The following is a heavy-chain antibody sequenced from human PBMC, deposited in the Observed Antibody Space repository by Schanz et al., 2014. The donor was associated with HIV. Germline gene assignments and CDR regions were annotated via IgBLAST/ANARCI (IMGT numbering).Heavy chain of an antibody. D-gene: IGHD2-15*01. CDR1: GYTFTDYF. J-gene: IGHJ6*02. V-gene: IGHV1-2*02. CDR2: IKPNNGAT. CDR3: ARWGRGCSGGSCYWGYYGMDV. Sequence: QVQLVQSGAEVKKPGASVKVSCNASGYTFTDYFIHWVRQAPGHGLEWMGWIKPNNGATYYAQKFKGRVTRTTDTSTNTAYMELRRLRSDDTAVYYCARWGRGCSGGSCYWGYYGMDVWGQGTTVTVSS.